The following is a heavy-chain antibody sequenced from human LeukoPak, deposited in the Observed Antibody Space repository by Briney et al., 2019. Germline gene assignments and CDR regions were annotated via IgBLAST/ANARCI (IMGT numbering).Heavy chain of an antibody. Sequence: GGSLRLSCAASGFTFSSFWMHWVRQAPGKGLVWVSRINSVGSSTSYADSVKGRFTISRDNAKNTLYLQMNSLRADDTAVYYCARERTSGWDAFDFWGQGTLVTVSS. D-gene: IGHD6-19*01. CDR1: GFTFSSFW. J-gene: IGHJ4*02. CDR2: INSVGSST. CDR3: ARERTSGWDAFDF. V-gene: IGHV3-74*01.